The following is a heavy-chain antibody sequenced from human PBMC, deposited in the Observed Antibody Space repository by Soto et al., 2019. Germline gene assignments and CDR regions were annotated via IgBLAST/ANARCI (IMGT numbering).Heavy chain of an antibody. CDR2: ISGSGGST. V-gene: IGHV3-23*01. J-gene: IGHJ6*02. Sequence: EVQLLESGGGLVQPGGSLRLSCAASGFTFSSYAMSWVRQAPGKGLEWVSAISGSGGSTYYADSVKGRFTISRDNSKNTLYLQMNRLRAEDTAVYYCARGYMVRGFVVLPEGVWGQGTTVTVSS. CDR3: ARGYMVRGFVVLPEGV. CDR1: GFTFSSYA. D-gene: IGHD3-10*01.